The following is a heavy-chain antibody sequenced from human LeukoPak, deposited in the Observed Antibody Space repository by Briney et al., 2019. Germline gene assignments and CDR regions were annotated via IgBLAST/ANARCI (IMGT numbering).Heavy chain of an antibody. J-gene: IGHJ4*02. V-gene: IGHV1-8*01. CDR3: GKAPSLPHSRLSSRLYYFDY. Sequence: ASVKVSCKASGYTFTSYDINWVRQATGQGLEWMGWMNPNSGNTGYAQKFQGRVTMTRNTSISTAYMELSSLRSEDTAVYYCGKAPSLPHSRLSSRLYYFDYWGQGTLVTVSS. CDR2: MNPNSGNT. CDR1: GYTFTSYD. D-gene: IGHD6-13*01.